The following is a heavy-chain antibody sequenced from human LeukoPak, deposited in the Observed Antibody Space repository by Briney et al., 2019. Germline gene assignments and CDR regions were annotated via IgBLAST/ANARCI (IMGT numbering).Heavy chain of an antibody. Sequence: SETLSLTCTVSGGSISSHYWSWIRQPPGKGLEWIGYIYNSGSTNYNPSLKSRVTISVDTSKNQFSLKLSSVTAADTAVYYCARGAGSRGGYYYYYMDVWGKGTTVTVSS. CDR1: GGSISSHY. V-gene: IGHV4-59*11. CDR3: ARGAGSRGGYYYYYMDV. J-gene: IGHJ6*03. CDR2: IYNSGST. D-gene: IGHD3-10*01.